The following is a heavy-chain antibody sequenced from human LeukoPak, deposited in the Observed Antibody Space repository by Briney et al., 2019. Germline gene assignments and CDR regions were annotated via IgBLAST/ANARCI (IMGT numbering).Heavy chain of an antibody. CDR3: ARGAEMATTTPFDY. Sequence: PGGSLRLSCAASGFTFSSYGMHWVRQAPGKGLEWVAVIWYDGSNKYYADSAKGRFTISRDNSKNTLYLQMNSLRAEDTAVYYCARGAEMATTTPFDYWGQGTLVTVSS. CDR2: IWYDGSNK. CDR1: GFTFSSYG. V-gene: IGHV3-33*01. D-gene: IGHD5-24*01. J-gene: IGHJ4*02.